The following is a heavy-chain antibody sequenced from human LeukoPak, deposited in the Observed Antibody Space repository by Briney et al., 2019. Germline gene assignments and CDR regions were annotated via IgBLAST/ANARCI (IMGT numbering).Heavy chain of an antibody. CDR2: IYYSGTT. CDR1: GASITSSPYY. V-gene: IGHV4-39*01. J-gene: IGHJ4*02. CDR3: ARQNDRSHDY. D-gene: IGHD1-1*01. Sequence: SETLSLTCTVSGASITSSPYYWGWIRQPPGKGLEWIGSIYYSGTTYSNPSLKSRVTISVDTSKNQFSLKLRSVTAADTAVYYCARQNDRSHDYWGQGTLVTVSS.